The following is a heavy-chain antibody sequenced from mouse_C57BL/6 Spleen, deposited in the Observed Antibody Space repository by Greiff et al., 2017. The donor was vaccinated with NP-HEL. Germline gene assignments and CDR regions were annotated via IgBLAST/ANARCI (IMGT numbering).Heavy chain of an antibody. D-gene: IGHD2-4*01. CDR1: GFTFKNTY. J-gene: IGHJ2*01. CDR3: AREDYERFYFDY. CDR2: IDPANGNT. Sequence: VQLQQSVAELVRPGASVKLSCTASGFTFKNTYMHWVQQRPEQGLEWIGRIDPANGNTKYAPKFQGKATITADTSSNTAYLQLSSLTSEDTANYYCAREDYERFYFDYWGQGTTLTVSS. V-gene: IGHV14-3*01.